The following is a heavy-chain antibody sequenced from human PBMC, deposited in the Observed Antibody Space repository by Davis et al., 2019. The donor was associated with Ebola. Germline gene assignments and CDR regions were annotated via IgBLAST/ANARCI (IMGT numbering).Heavy chain of an antibody. D-gene: IGHD1-1*01. V-gene: IGHV3-73*01. CDR2: IRSKANSYAT. CDR1: GFTFSGSA. J-gene: IGHJ5*02. Sequence: GESLKISCAASGFTFSGSAMHWVRQASGKGLEWVGRIRSKANSYATAYAASVKGRFTISRDNAKNSLYLQMNSLRAEDTAVYYCARSRSNDVGNNWFDPWGQGTLVTVSS. CDR3: ARSRSNDVGNNWFDP.